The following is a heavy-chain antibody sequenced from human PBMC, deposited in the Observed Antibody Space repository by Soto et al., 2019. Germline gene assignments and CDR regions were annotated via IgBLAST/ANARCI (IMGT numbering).Heavy chain of an antibody. D-gene: IGHD3-22*01. Sequence: GGSLRLSCAAAGFTFSSYSMNWVRQAPGKGLEWVSSISSSSSYIYYADSVKGRFTISRDNAKNSLYLQMNSLRAEDTAVYYCARDPSDYYDSSGYSKGPFDYWGQGTLVTVSS. CDR1: GFTFSSYS. V-gene: IGHV3-21*01. CDR2: ISSSSSYI. CDR3: ARDPSDYYDSSGYSKGPFDY. J-gene: IGHJ4*02.